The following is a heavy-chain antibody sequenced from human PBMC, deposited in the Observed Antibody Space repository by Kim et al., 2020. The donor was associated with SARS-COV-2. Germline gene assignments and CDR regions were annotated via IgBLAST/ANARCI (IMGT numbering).Heavy chain of an antibody. D-gene: IGHD2-15*01. Sequence: GGSLRLSCAASGFTFSSYAMSWVRQAPGKGLEWVSAISGSGGSTYYADSVKGRFTISRDNSKNTLYLQMNSLRAEDTAVYYCAKVGESWVAATNFYFDYWGQGTLVTVSS. CDR2: ISGSGGST. CDR1: GFTFSSYA. J-gene: IGHJ4*02. CDR3: AKVGESWVAATNFYFDY. V-gene: IGHV3-23*01.